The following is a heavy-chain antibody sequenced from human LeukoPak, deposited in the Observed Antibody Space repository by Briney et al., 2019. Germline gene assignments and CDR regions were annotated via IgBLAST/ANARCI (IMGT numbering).Heavy chain of an antibody. CDR1: GFTFSNAW. CDR2: IKSKTDGGTT. J-gene: IGHJ3*02. V-gene: IGHV3-15*01. CDR3: TTIVATPLLAFDI. Sequence: GGSLRLSCAAPGFTFSNAWMSWVRQAPGKGLEWVGRIKSKTDGGTTDYAAPVKGRFTISRDDSKNTLYLQMNSLKTEDTAVYYCTTIVATPLLAFDIWGQGTMVTVSS. D-gene: IGHD5-12*01.